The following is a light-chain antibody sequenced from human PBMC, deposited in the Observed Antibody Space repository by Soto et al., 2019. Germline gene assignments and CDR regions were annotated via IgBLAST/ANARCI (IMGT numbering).Light chain of an antibody. V-gene: IGKV1D-13*01. Sequence: AIQLTQSPSSLSASVGDRVTITCRASQGISSALAWYQQKPGKAPKLLIYDASSLESGVPSRFSGSGSGTDFTLTISSLQPEDFATYYCQQFNNYLPITFGQGTQLEIK. CDR1: QGISSA. J-gene: IGKJ5*01. CDR2: DAS. CDR3: QQFNNYLPIT.